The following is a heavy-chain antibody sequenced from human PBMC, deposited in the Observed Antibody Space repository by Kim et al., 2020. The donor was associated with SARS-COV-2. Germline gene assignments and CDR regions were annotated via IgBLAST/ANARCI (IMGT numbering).Heavy chain of an antibody. Sequence: SETLSLTCAVYGGSFSGYYWSWIRQPPGKGLEWIGEINHSGSTNYNPSLKSRVTISVDTSKNQFSLKLSSVTAADTAVYYCARGFGDYFDYWGQGTLVTVSS. J-gene: IGHJ4*02. CDR2: INHSGST. CDR1: GGSFSGYY. V-gene: IGHV4-34*01. D-gene: IGHD3-10*01. CDR3: ARGFGDYFDY.